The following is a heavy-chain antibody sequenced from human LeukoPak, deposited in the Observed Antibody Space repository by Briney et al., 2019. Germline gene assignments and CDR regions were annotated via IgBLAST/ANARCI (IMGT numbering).Heavy chain of an antibody. CDR3: ARAWVMTTVTTGLDY. J-gene: IGHJ4*02. CDR2: INHSGST. CDR1: GGSFSGYY. V-gene: IGHV4-34*01. D-gene: IGHD4-11*01. Sequence: SETLSLTCAVYGGSFSGYYWSWIRQPPGKGLEWIGEINHSGSTNYNPSLKSRVTISVDTSKNQFSLKLSSVTAEDTAVYYCARAWVMTTVTTGLDYWGQGTLVTVSS.